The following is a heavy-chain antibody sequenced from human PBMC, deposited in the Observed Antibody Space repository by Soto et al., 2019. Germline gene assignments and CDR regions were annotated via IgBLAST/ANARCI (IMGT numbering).Heavy chain of an antibody. CDR1: GFSSSDYV. J-gene: IGHJ4*02. CDR2: MWYHGRGL. CDR3: ARGQGGQSGNFIFGH. Sequence: HLGGSLKPSCAAPGFSSSDYVMHWARQAPGKGLEWLAVMWYHGRGLFYTDSGKGRFTISRDNSKNTLFLQMNSLRADDTAVYYCARGQGGQSGNFIFGHWGQGALVTVSS. V-gene: IGHV3-33*01. D-gene: IGHD1-26*01.